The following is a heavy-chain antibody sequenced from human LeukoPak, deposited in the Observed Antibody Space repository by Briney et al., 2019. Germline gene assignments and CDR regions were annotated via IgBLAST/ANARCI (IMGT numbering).Heavy chain of an antibody. D-gene: IGHD2-15*01. CDR3: ARAAAIAHDYYYYYYMDV. J-gene: IGHJ6*03. V-gene: IGHV4-4*07. Sequence: PSETLSLTCTVSGGSISSYYWSWIRQPAGKGLEWIGRIYTSGSTNYNPSLKSRVTMSVDTSKNQFSLKLSSVTAADTAVYYCARAAAIAHDYYYYYYMDVWGKGTTVTISS. CDR2: IYTSGST. CDR1: GGSISSYY.